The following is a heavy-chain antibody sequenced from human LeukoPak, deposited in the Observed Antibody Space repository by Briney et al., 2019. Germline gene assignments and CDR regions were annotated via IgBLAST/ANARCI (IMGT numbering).Heavy chain of an antibody. V-gene: IGHV3-21*01. J-gene: IGHJ4*02. CDR1: GFTFSSNS. CDR3: ARSGFDY. CDR2: ISSSSSYI. Sequence: GGSLRLSCAASGFTFSSNSMNWVRQAPGKGLEWVSSISSSSSYIYYADSVKGRFTISRDNAKNSMYLQMISLRAEDTALYECARSGFDYWGQGTLVTVSS.